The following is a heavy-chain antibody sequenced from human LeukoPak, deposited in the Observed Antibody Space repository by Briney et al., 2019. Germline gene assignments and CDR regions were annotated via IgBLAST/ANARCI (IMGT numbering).Heavy chain of an antibody. V-gene: IGHV3-30-3*01. CDR3: ARDRSSNDAFDI. Sequence: GGSLRLSCAASGFTFSSSAMHWVRQAPGKGLEWVAVISYDGSNKYYADSVKGRFTISRDNSKNTLYLQMNSLRAEDTAVYYCARDRSSNDAFDIWGQGTMVTVSS. CDR2: ISYDGSNK. D-gene: IGHD7-27*01. J-gene: IGHJ3*02. CDR1: GFTFSSSA.